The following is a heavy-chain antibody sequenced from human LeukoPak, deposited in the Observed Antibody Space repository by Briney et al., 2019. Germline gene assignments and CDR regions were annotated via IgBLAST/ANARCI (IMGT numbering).Heavy chain of an antibody. CDR2: IKQGGSEK. D-gene: IGHD6-25*01. CDR3: ARGVGGPPDY. J-gene: IGHJ4*02. CDR1: GFTFSNYW. Sequence: GGSLRLSCAASGFTFSNYWMTWVRQAPGKGLEWVANIKQGGSEKYYVDSVKGRFTMSRDNAKNSLYLQMNSLRAEDTAVYYCARGVGGPPDYWGQGTLVTVSS. V-gene: IGHV3-7*01.